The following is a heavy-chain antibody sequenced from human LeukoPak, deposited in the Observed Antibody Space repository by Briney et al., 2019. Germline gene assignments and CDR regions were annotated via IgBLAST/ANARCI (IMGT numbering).Heavy chain of an antibody. D-gene: IGHD3-10*01. CDR3: ARGAGPYFDY. J-gene: IGHJ4*02. Sequence: ASVTVSSKASRYTFTVYYMHWVRPAPGQGREWMGWINPNSGGTNYAQKFQGRVTMTRDTSISTAYMELSRLRSDDTAVYYCARGAGPYFDYWGQGTLVTVSS. CDR2: INPNSGGT. V-gene: IGHV1-2*02. CDR1: RYTFTVYY.